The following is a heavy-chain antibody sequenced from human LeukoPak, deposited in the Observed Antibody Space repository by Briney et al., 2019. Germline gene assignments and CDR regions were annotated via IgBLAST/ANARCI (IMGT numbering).Heavy chain of an antibody. CDR1: GGSVRRYS. CDR2: IYTSGST. J-gene: IGHJ6*03. D-gene: IGHD6-6*01. CDR3: ARQSFIAARPQRSYYYMDV. Sequence: SETLSLTCTVSGGSVRRYSWTWIRQPPGKGLEWIGNIYTSGSTDYNPSLKSRVLVSADTSKSQFSLKLTSMTAADTAVYYCARQSFIAARPQRSYYYMDVWGKGATVTVSS. V-gene: IGHV4-4*09.